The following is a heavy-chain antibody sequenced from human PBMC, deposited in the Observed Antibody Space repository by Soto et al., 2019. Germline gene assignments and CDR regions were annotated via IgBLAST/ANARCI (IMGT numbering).Heavy chain of an antibody. Sequence: QVQLVQSGAEVKKPGSSVKVSCKASGGTFSSYAIRWVRQAPGQGLEWSGGIIPIFGTANYAQKFQGWVTMTRDTSISTAYMELSRLRSDDTAVYYCARAGGAAAGLDFDYWGQGTLVTVSS. D-gene: IGHD6-13*01. CDR3: ARAGGAAAGLDFDY. V-gene: IGHV1-69*06. CDR1: GGTFSSYA. J-gene: IGHJ4*02. CDR2: IIPIFGTA.